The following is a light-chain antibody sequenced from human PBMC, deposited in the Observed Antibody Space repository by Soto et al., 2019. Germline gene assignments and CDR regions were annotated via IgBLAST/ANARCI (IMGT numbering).Light chain of an antibody. CDR3: QQYGSSPT. J-gene: IGKJ1*01. CDR1: QSVSSSY. V-gene: IGKV3-20*01. Sequence: EIVLTQSPGTLSLSPGERATLSCRSSQSVSSSYLAWYQQKPGQAPRLLIYDVSSRATGIPDRFSGSGSGTDFTLTISRLEPEDFAVYYCQQYGSSPTFGQGPKVDIK. CDR2: DVS.